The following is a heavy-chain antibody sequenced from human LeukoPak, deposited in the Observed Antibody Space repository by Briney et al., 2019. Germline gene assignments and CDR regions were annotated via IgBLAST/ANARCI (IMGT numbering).Heavy chain of an antibody. CDR2: ISYDGSNK. CDR1: GFTFSSYA. J-gene: IGHJ4*02. D-gene: IGHD5-24*01. Sequence: GGSLRLSCAASGFTFSSYAMHWVRQAPGKGLEWVAVISYDGSNKYYADSVKGRFSISRDNSKNTLYLQMNSLRAEDTAVYYCARPLDAWLYHFDYWGQGTLVTVSS. CDR3: ARPLDAWLYHFDY. V-gene: IGHV3-30*04.